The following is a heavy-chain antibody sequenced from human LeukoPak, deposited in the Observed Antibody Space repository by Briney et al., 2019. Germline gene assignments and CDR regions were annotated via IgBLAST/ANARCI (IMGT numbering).Heavy chain of an antibody. CDR1: GFTFSDYY. D-gene: IGHD6-19*01. CDR2: ISTGGNYM. Sequence: RPGGSLRLSCAASGFTFSDYYMSWIRQAPGKGLEWVSYISTGGNYMKDADSVKGRFTISRDNAKNSLFLRMSSLRVEDTAVYYCAKVSPQWLAPDAFDIWGQGTMVTVSS. V-gene: IGHV3-11*05. J-gene: IGHJ3*02. CDR3: AKVSPQWLAPDAFDI.